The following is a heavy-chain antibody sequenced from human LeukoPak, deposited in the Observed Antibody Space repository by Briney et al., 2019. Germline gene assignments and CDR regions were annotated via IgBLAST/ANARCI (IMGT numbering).Heavy chain of an antibody. D-gene: IGHD5-18*01. Sequence: PGGSLRLSCAASGFTFSTYGMHWVRQAPGKGLEWVALISYDGGKRYYADSVKGRFTISRDNSKNTLYLQINSLIPDDTAVYYCAKGKQQWWTLDALDIWGQGTTVTVSS. CDR3: AKGKQQWWTLDALDI. CDR2: ISYDGGKR. V-gene: IGHV3-30*18. CDR1: GFTFSTYG. J-gene: IGHJ3*02.